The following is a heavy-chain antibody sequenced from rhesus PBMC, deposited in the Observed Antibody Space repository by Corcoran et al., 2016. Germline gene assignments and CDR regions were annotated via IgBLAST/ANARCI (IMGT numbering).Heavy chain of an antibody. CDR2: IYGSSGAT. J-gene: IGHJ6*01. V-gene: IGHV4-165*01. Sequence: QEQLQESGPGPVRPSETLSLTCAASGFSISRDIWTWFRQPPGKGLEWIGFIYGSSGATYYNSFLKSRVTISTDTSKNQFSLKLNSVTAADTAVYYCAREDFAPGHGLNSWGQGVVVTVSS. CDR3: AREDFAPGHGLNS. CDR1: GFSISRDI. D-gene: IGHD1-38*01.